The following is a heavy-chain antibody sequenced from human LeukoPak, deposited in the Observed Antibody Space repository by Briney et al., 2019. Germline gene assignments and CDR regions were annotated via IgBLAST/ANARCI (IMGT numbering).Heavy chain of an antibody. CDR3: ARSLPRIVVVPAASARNVISSKYYFDD. D-gene: IGHD2-2*01. CDR2: INHSGST. CDR1: GGSFSGYY. J-gene: IGHJ4*02. V-gene: IGHV4-34*01. Sequence: SETLSLTCAVYGGSFSGYYWSWIRQPPGKGLEWIGEINHSGSTNYNPSLKSRVTISVDTSKNQFSLKLSSVTAADTAVYYCARSLPRIVVVPAASARNVISSKYYFDDWGQGTLVTVSS.